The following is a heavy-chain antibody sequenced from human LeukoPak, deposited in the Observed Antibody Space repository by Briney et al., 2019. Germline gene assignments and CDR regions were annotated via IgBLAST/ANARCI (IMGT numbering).Heavy chain of an antibody. V-gene: IGHV3-7*05. J-gene: IGHJ4*02. CDR1: GFTFNIYW. CDR2: INQDGSEK. Sequence: PGGSLSPSCAASGFTFNIYWMSWVRQAPGKGLEWVANINQDGSEKYCVDFVKGRFTISRDNAKNSLYLHMNSLRAEDTAVYYCARDKAYGDSEDYWGQGTLVTVSS. D-gene: IGHD4-17*01. CDR3: ARDKAYGDSEDY.